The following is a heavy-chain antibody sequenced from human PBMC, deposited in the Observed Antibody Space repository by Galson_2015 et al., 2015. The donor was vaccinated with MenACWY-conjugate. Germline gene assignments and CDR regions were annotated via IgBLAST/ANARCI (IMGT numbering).Heavy chain of an antibody. CDR2: IKPDGSEK. V-gene: IGHV3-7*03. CDR3: VRARGFDY. Sequence: SLRLSCAASGFSFTIYWMTWVRQAPGKGLEWVANIKPDGSEKYSVDSVKGRFTISRDNTKNSLYLQMNSLRAEDTAVYYCVRARGFDYWGQGTLVTVSS. CDR1: GFSFTIYW. J-gene: IGHJ4*02.